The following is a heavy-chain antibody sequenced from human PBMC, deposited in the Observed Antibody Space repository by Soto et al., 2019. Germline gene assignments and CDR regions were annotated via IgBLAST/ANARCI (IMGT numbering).Heavy chain of an antibody. V-gene: IGHV1-18*01. J-gene: IGHJ4*02. Sequence: XSVKVSCNAFGYSFTSYGIIWVRQAPGQGLEWMGWISAYNGNTNYAQKLQCRVTMTRNTSISTAYMELSSLRSEDTAVYYCASLYSDILTGYYKALAYWGQGTLVTVSS. CDR2: ISAYNGNT. D-gene: IGHD3-9*01. CDR1: GYSFTSYG. CDR3: ASLYSDILTGYYKALAY.